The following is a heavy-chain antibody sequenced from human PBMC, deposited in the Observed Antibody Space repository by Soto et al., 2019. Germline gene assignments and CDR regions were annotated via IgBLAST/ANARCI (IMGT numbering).Heavy chain of an antibody. J-gene: IGHJ4*02. V-gene: IGHV4-59*08. D-gene: IGHD2-2*01. CDR2: IYYSGST. CDR1: GGSISSYS. Sequence: SETLSLTCTLSGGSISSYSWNWIRQPPGKGLEWIGYIYYSGSTNYNPSLKSRVTISVDTSKNQFSLKLTSVTAADTAVYYCARQSTGYCSSTSCPFDYWGLGTVVTVSX. CDR3: ARQSTGYCSSTSCPFDY.